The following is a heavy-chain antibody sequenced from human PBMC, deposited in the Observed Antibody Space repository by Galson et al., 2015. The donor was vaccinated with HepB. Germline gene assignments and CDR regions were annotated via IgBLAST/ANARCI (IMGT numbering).Heavy chain of an antibody. Sequence: SVKVSCKASGYTFTGYYMHWVRQAPGQGLEWMGRINPNSGGTNYAQKFQGRVTMTRDTSISTAYMELSRLRSDDTAVYYCASAPGSSPEEFDYWGQGTLVTVSS. CDR2: INPNSGGT. CDR3: ASAPGSSPEEFDY. CDR1: GYTFTGYY. V-gene: IGHV1-2*06. D-gene: IGHD6-13*01. J-gene: IGHJ4*02.